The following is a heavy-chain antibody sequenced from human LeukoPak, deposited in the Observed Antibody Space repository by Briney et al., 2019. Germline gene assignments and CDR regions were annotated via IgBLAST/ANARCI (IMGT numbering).Heavy chain of an antibody. CDR1: GYTFTPYG. CDR2: INSGNGNT. J-gene: IGHJ5*02. Sequence: ASVKVSFKASGYTFTPYGIHWVGQAPGQRGERMGWINSGNGNTKYSQKFQGRGTITRDTSASTAYMELSSLTSEDTAVYFCAGMTYNSSPFDPWGQGTLVTVSS. V-gene: IGHV1-3*01. CDR3: AGMTYNSSPFDP. D-gene: IGHD3-22*01.